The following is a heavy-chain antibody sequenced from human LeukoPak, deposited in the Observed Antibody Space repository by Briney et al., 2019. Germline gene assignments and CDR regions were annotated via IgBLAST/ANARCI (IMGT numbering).Heavy chain of an antibody. D-gene: IGHD2-2*01. CDR3: ARARRYAPFDY. J-gene: IGHJ4*02. V-gene: IGHV4-61*02. Sequence: PSETLSLTCTVSGGSISSGSYYWSWIPQPGGKGLEGIGRFYTSEGTNYNPSLKSRGTISVDTSKNQFSPKLSSVSVADTAVYYCARARRYAPFDYWGERTLVTVSS. CDR2: FYTSEGT. CDR1: GGSISSGSYY.